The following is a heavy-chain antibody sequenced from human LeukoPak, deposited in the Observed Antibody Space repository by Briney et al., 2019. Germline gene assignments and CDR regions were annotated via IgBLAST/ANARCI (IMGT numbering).Heavy chain of an antibody. V-gene: IGHV4-4*07. Sequence: SETLSLTCTVSGGSISSYYWSWIRQPAGKGLEWIGRIYSSGSTNYNPSLKSRVTMSVDTSKNQFSLKLTSVTAADTAVYYCARLTTVTTPFDYWGQGTLVTVSS. J-gene: IGHJ4*02. CDR3: ARLTTVTTPFDY. CDR2: IYSSGST. D-gene: IGHD4-17*01. CDR1: GGSISSYY.